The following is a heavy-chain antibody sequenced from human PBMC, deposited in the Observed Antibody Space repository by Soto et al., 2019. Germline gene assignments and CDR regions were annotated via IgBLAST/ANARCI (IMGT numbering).Heavy chain of an antibody. CDR2: ISAYNGNT. CDR1: GYTFSSYG. Sequence: ASVKVSCKASGYTFSSYGISWVRQAPGQGLELMGWISAYNGNTNYAQKLQGRVTMTTDTSTSTAYMELSSLRSDDTAVYYCARYCISTSCYPSDYYYGMDVWGQGTTVTVS. J-gene: IGHJ6*02. V-gene: IGHV1-18*01. CDR3: ARYCISTSCYPSDYYYGMDV. D-gene: IGHD2-2*01.